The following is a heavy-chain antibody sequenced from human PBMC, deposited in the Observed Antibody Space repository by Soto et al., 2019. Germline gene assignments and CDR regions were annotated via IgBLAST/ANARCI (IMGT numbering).Heavy chain of an antibody. CDR2: VSPNSGNT. D-gene: IGHD2-2*01. CDR3: ARGRFYSETSTWFGF. V-gene: IGHV1-8*01. CDR1: GYTFIDYD. Sequence: ASVKVSCKASGYTFIDYDINWVRQAPGQGLEWMGWVSPNSGNTVYAQRFQDRVTMTRDPSISTACMELSSLRFEDTAMYYCARGRFYSETSTWFGFWGQGTPVTVSS. J-gene: IGHJ5*01.